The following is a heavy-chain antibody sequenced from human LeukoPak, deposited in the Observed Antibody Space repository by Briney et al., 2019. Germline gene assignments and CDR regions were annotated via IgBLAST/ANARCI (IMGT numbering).Heavy chain of an antibody. D-gene: IGHD3-22*01. J-gene: IGHJ4*02. Sequence: PGGSLTLSCAASGFTFNSYWMIWVRQAPGKGLEWVANIKQDGSEKYYVDSVKGRFTISRDNAKNSLYLKMNSLRAEDTAVYYCARDSSYDSSEYFDYWGQGTLVTVSS. CDR1: GFTFNSYW. V-gene: IGHV3-7*01. CDR3: ARDSSYDSSEYFDY. CDR2: IKQDGSEK.